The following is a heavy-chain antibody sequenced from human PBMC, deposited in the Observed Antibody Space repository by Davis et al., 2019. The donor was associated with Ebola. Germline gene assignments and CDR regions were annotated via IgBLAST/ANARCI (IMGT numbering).Heavy chain of an antibody. V-gene: IGHV4-59*08. J-gene: IGHJ6*03. D-gene: IGHD3-22*01. Sequence: PSETLSLTCNVSGGPMTNNYWSWIRQPPGKGLEWIGHVYYDGTTNYNPSLKSRLTLSVDTSKNQFSLKVSSVTAADTAVYYCARARDYYDSSGYVYYYYYMDVWGKGTTVTVSS. CDR2: VYYDGTT. CDR1: GGPMTNNY. CDR3: ARARDYYDSSGYVYYYYYMDV.